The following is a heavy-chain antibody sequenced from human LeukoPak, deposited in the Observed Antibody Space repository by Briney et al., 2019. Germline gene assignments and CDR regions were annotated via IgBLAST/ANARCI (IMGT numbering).Heavy chain of an antibody. CDR1: GFTFSSYA. CDR2: IRYDENNK. V-gene: IGHV3-30*02. J-gene: IGHJ4*02. Sequence: GGSLRLSCAASGFTFSSYAMHWVRQAPGRGLEWVAFIRYDENNKYYADSVKGRFTISRDNSKNTVYLQMNSLAIEDTAIYYCAKNRWGSVATPDSWGQGTVVTVSS. D-gene: IGHD5-12*01. CDR3: AKNRWGSVATPDS.